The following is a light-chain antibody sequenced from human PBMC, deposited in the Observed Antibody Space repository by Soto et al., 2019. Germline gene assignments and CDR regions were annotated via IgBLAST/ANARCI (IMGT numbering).Light chain of an antibody. V-gene: IGKV3D-20*02. CDR1: QGVSSSY. Sequence: EIVLTQSPGTLSLSPGERATLSCRASQGVSSSYLAWYQQKPGQAPRLLIFGATYRATGIPARFSGSGPGTEFNLTISSLQSEDFAVYYCQQRSRWPRVTFGQGTRLEIK. J-gene: IGKJ5*01. CDR2: GAT. CDR3: QQRSRWPRVT.